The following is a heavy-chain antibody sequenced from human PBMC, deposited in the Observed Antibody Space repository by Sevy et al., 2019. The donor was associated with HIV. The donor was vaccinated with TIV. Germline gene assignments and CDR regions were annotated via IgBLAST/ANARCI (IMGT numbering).Heavy chain of an antibody. CDR1: GFTFSNYG. CDR2: ILYDGSNE. Sequence: GGSLRLSCEASGFTFSNYGMRWVRQAPGKGLEWVAVILYDGSNEYYADSVKGRFTISRDNSKNTVYLQMNRLRTEDTAVYYCAKGLHYGSGSYYGGTDYWGQGTLVTVSS. CDR3: AKGLHYGSGSYYGGTDY. D-gene: IGHD3-10*01. V-gene: IGHV3-30*18. J-gene: IGHJ4*02.